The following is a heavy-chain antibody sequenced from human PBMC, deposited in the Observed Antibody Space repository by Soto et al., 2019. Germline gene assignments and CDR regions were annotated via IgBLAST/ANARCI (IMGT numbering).Heavy chain of an antibody. V-gene: IGHV1-69*02. CDR2: IIPILGIA. CDR3: ARASIAAAGPYGMDV. J-gene: IGHJ6*02. D-gene: IGHD6-13*01. CDR1: GGTFSSYT. Sequence: QVQLVQSGAEVKKPGSSVKVSCKASGGTFSSYTISWVRQAPGQGLEWMGRIIPILGIANYAQKFQGRVTITAEKSTSTAYMELSSLRSEDTAVYYCARASIAAAGPYGMDVWGQGTTVTVSS.